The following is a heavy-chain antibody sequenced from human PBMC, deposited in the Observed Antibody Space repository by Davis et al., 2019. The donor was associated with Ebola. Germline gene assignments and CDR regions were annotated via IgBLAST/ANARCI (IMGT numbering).Heavy chain of an antibody. V-gene: IGHV1-8*01. D-gene: IGHD6-19*01. Sequence: ASVKVSCKASGYTFTSYDINWVRQATGQGLEWMGWMNPNSGNTGYAQKFQGRVTMTRNTSISTAYMELSSLRSEDTAVYYCVREGSGSYVDNWFDPWGQGTLVTVSS. CDR1: GYTFTSYD. CDR2: MNPNSGNT. J-gene: IGHJ5*02. CDR3: VREGSGSYVDNWFDP.